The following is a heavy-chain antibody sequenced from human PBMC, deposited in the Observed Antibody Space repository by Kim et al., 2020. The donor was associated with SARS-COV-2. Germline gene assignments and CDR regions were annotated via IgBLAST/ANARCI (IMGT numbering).Heavy chain of an antibody. CDR1: GFTFSNAW. Sequence: GGSLRLSCAASGFTFSNAWMSWVRQAPGKGLEWVGRIKSKTDGGTTDYAAPVKGRFTISRDDSKNTLYLQMNSLKTEDTAVYYCTTDWRYCSSTSCSTEDWFDPWGQGTLVTVSS. J-gene: IGHJ5*02. CDR3: TTDWRYCSSTSCSTEDWFDP. V-gene: IGHV3-15*01. CDR2: IKSKTDGGTT. D-gene: IGHD2-2*01.